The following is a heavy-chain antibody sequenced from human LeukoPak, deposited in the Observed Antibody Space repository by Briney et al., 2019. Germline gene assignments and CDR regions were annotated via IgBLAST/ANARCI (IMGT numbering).Heavy chain of an antibody. CDR2: IRYDGSNK. Sequence: GGSLRLSCAASGFTFSSYGMHWVRQAPGKGLEWVAFIRYDGSNKYYADSVKGRFTISRDNSKNTLYLQMNGLRAEDTAVYYCAKDWRPMRWLQHDAFDIWGQGTMVTVSS. D-gene: IGHD5-24*01. CDR1: GFTFSSYG. J-gene: IGHJ3*02. V-gene: IGHV3-30*02. CDR3: AKDWRPMRWLQHDAFDI.